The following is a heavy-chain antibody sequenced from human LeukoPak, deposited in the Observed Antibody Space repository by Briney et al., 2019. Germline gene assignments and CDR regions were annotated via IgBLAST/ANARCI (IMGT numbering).Heavy chain of an antibody. CDR2: IYSDNT. Sequence: GGSLRLSCTVSGFTVSSNSMSWVRQAPGKGLEWVSFIYSDNTRYSDSVKGRFTISRDNPKNTLYLQMNSLRAEDTAVYYCARRAGAYSHPYDYWGQGTLVTVSS. CDR3: ARRAGAYSHPYDY. V-gene: IGHV3-53*01. CDR1: GFTVSSNS. D-gene: IGHD4/OR15-4a*01. J-gene: IGHJ4*02.